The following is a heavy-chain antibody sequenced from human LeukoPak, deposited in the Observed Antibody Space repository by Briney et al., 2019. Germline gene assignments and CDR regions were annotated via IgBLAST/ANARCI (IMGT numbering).Heavy chain of an antibody. Sequence: ASVKVSCKASGYTFTGYYMHWVRQAPGQGLEWMGRINPNSGGTNYAQKFQGRVTMTRDTSISTAYMELSRLRSDDTAVYYCARVDWDRGVISDYWGQGTLVTVSS. CDR3: ARVDWDRGVISDY. CDR1: GYTFTGYY. CDR2: INPNSGGT. V-gene: IGHV1-2*06. J-gene: IGHJ4*02. D-gene: IGHD3-10*01.